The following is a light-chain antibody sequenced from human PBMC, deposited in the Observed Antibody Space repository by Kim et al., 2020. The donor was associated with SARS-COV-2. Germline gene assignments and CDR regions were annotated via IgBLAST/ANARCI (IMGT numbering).Light chain of an antibody. Sequence: DIQMTQSPSTLYASVGDRVTITCRASQSINSWLAWYQQKPGKAPKLLIYKASSLESGVPSRFSGSGSGTEFTLTISSLQPDDSATYYCQQYNSYPDTFGGGTKVDIK. CDR3: QQYNSYPDT. CDR2: KAS. V-gene: IGKV1-5*03. CDR1: QSINSW. J-gene: IGKJ4*01.